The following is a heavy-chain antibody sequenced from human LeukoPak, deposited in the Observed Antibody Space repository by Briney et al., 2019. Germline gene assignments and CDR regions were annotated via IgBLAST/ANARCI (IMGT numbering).Heavy chain of an antibody. J-gene: IGHJ4*02. D-gene: IGHD3-22*01. V-gene: IGHV3-33*06. CDR2: IWYDGSNK. CDR1: GFTFSSYG. CDR3: AKDPTSYYYGSSGYPSGYFDY. Sequence: GRSLRLSCAASGFTFSSYGMHWVRQAPGKGLEWVAVIWYDGSNKYYADSVKGRFTISRDNSKNTLYLQMNSLRAEDTAVYYCAKDPTSYYYGSSGYPSGYFDYWGQGTLVTVSS.